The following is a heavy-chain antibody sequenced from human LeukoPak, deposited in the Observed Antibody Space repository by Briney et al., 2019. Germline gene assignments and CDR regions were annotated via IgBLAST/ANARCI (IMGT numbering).Heavy chain of an antibody. Sequence: PGGSLRLSCAASGFTFSSYSMNWVRQAPGKGLEWVSSISSSSSYIYYADSVKGRFTISRDNAKNSLHLQMNSLRAEDTAVYYCARAPSGSYYFDYWGQGTLVTVSS. D-gene: IGHD1-26*01. CDR1: GFTFSSYS. CDR2: ISSSSSYI. V-gene: IGHV3-21*01. CDR3: ARAPSGSYYFDY. J-gene: IGHJ4*02.